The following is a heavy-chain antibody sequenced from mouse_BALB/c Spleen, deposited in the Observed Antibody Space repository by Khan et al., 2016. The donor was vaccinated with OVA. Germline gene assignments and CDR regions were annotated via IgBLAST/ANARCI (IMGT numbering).Heavy chain of an antibody. V-gene: IGHV5-6-5*01. Sequence: EVELVESGGGLVKPGGSLKLSCAASGFTFSNYAMSWVRQTPEKRLEWVASISSADSIYYPDSVKGRFTISRDNARNILYLQINSLRSEDTAIYYCARGLGSTFDYWGHGTTLTVSS. CDR2: ISSADSI. CDR1: GFTFSNYA. CDR3: ARGLGSTFDY. J-gene: IGHJ2*01. D-gene: IGHD2-1*01.